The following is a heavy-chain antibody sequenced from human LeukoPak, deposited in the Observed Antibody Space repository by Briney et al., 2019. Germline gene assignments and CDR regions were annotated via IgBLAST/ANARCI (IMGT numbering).Heavy chain of an antibody. CDR1: GFTFSSYA. Sequence: PGGSLRLSCAASGFTFSSYAMSWVRQAPGKGLEWVSAISGSGGSTYYADSVKGRFTISRDNAKNSLYLQMSSLRAEDTAVYYCARVDETTFSFDYWGQGTLVTVSS. CDR3: ARVDETTFSFDY. CDR2: ISGSGGST. V-gene: IGHV3-23*01. J-gene: IGHJ4*02. D-gene: IGHD2/OR15-2a*01.